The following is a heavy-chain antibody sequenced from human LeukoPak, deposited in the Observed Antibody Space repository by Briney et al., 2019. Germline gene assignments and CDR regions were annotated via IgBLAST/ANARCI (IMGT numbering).Heavy chain of an antibody. J-gene: IGHJ4*02. CDR3: ARDLKYDILTGYHAPLDY. CDR1: GFTFRSYA. D-gene: IGHD3-9*01. V-gene: IGHV3-48*01. Sequence: GGSLRLSCAASGFTFRSYAMSWVRQAPGKGLEWVSYISTTSSTIYYTDSVKGRFTISRDNDKNSLYLQMNSLRAEDSAVYYCARDLKYDILTGYHAPLDYWGQGTLVTVSS. CDR2: ISTTSSTI.